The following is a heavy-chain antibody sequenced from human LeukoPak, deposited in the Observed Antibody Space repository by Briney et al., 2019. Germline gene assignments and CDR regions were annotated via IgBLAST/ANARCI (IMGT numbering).Heavy chain of an antibody. J-gene: IGHJ4*02. CDR2: ISSSSSYI. CDR3: ARGFVYGGKSMPVDY. Sequence: GGSLRLSCAASGFTFSSYSMNWVRQAPGKGLEWVSSISSSSSYIYYADSVKGRFTISRDNAKNSLYLQMNSLRAEDTAVYYCARGFVYGGKSMPVDYWGQGTLVTVSS. CDR1: GFTFSSYS. V-gene: IGHV3-21*01. D-gene: IGHD4-23*01.